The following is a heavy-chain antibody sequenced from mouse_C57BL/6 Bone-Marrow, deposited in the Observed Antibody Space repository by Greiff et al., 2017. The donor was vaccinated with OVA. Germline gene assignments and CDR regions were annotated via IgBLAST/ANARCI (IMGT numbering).Heavy chain of an antibody. CDR2: IDPSDSYT. D-gene: IGHD4-1*01. J-gene: IGHJ1*03. V-gene: IGHV1-59*01. CDR1: GYTFTSYW. CDR3: ARELADV. Sequence: QVQLQQPGAELVRPGTSVKLSCKASGYTFTSYWMHWVKQRPGQGLEWIGVIDPSDSYTNYNQKFKGKATLTVDTSSSTAYMQLSSLTSEDSAVYYWARELADVWGTGSTVTVAS.